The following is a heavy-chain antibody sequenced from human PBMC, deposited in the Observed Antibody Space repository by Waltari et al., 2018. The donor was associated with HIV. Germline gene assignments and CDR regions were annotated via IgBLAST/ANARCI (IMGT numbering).Heavy chain of an antibody. CDR3: ARLRFHSLYYFDS. CDR1: GASISSSYYY. CDR2: IYYSGTA. J-gene: IGHJ4*02. V-gene: IGHV4-39*01. Sequence: QLHLQESGPGLVKPSETLYPTCSRSGASISSSYYYWAWFRQPPGKGLEWIGAIYYSGTAYYNPSVKSRVSASLDASKNELSLKLTSVTATDTALYYCARLRFHSLYYFDSWGPGILVTVSS. D-gene: IGHD3-16*01.